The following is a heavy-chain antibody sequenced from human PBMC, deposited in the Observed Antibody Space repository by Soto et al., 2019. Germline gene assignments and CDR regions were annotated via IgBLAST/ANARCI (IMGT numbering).Heavy chain of an antibody. J-gene: IGHJ6*02. CDR3: SRCSRSYGMVV. D-gene: IGHD3-10*02. V-gene: IGHV3-73*02. CDR1: GFTVSDST. CDR2: IRSEVYSYAT. Sequence: EVQLVESGGGLVQPGGSLKVSCAASGFTVSDSTIHWVRQASGKGLEWVGRIRSEVYSYATVCAASVKDRFTISRHDSKHTAYLQMTSLKSEDTTVYNSSRCSRSYGMVVWGQGAAVSCSS.